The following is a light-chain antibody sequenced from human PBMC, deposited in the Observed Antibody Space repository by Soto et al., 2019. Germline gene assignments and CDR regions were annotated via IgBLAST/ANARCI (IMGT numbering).Light chain of an antibody. V-gene: IGLV3-21*02. Sequence: SSVLTHIPSASVAPGHSARITCGANNIGSKSVHWYQQKPAQAPLSVVHGSSVRVAAFPARLSGTNSENSATLTISSVEAGDEADYYCQVWDFATDHPVFFGGGTK. J-gene: IGLJ2*01. CDR1: NIGSKS. CDR2: GSS. CDR3: QVWDFATDHPVF.